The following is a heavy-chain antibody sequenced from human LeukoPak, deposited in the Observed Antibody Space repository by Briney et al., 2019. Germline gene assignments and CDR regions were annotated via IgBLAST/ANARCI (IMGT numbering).Heavy chain of an antibody. D-gene: IGHD3-22*01. CDR1: GFTFSSYG. J-gene: IGHJ3*02. CDR3: AKDLHYYDTLDAFDI. Sequence: GGSLRLSCAASGFTFSSYGMHWVRQAPGKGLEWVAVISYDGSNKYYADSVKGRFTISRDNSKNTLYLQMNSLRAEDTAVYYCAKDLHYYDTLDAFDIWGQGTMVTVSS. CDR2: ISYDGSNK. V-gene: IGHV3-30*18.